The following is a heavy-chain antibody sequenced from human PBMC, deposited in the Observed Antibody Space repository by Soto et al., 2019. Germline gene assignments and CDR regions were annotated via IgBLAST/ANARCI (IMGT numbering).Heavy chain of an antibody. CDR2: VYYSGST. CDR1: GGSINSAYY. J-gene: IGHJ5*02. CDR3: ARHGQLYNSGWYLNWFDP. V-gene: IGHV4-39*01. D-gene: IGHD6-19*01. Sequence: SETLSLTCAVSGGSINSAYYWGWIRQPPGKGLEWIGSVYYSGSTYYNPSLKSRVTISVDTSKNQFSLKLSSVTAADTAVYYCARHGQLYNSGWYLNWFDPWGQGTLVTVSS.